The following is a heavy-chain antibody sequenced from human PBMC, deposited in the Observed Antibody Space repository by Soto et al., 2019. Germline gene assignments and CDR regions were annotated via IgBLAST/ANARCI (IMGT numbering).Heavy chain of an antibody. CDR3: VCGGNYFVY. J-gene: IGHJ4*02. Sequence: EVQLVESGGGLVQPGGSLRLSCAASEFTFSKYWMTWVRQSPGKGLEWVANINQDGSERYYVDSVRGRFTISRDNAKNSLYLQMNSLRAEDTAVYYCVCGGNYFVYWGQGTPVTVSP. CDR2: INQDGSER. CDR1: EFTFSKYW. V-gene: IGHV3-7*01. D-gene: IGHD3-16*01.